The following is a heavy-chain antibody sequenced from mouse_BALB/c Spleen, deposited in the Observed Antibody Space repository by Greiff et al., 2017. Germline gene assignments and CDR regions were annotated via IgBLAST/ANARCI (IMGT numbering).Heavy chain of an antibody. Sequence: EVKVEESGGGLVQPGGSLKLSCAASGFTFSSYTMSWVRQTPEKRLEWVAYISNGGGSTYYPDTVKGRFTISRDNAKNTLYLQMSSLKSEDTAMYYCARREITAWFAYWGQGTLVTVSA. CDR2: ISNGGGST. D-gene: IGHD2-4*01. CDR3: ARREITAWFAY. CDR1: GFTFSSYT. J-gene: IGHJ3*01. V-gene: IGHV5-12-2*01.